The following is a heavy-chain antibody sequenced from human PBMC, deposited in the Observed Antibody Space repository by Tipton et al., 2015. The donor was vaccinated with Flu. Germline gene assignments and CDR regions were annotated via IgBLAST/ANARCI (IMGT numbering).Heavy chain of an antibody. CDR2: ISSSSSYI. V-gene: IGHV3-21*01. D-gene: IGHD6-19*01. J-gene: IGHJ6*03. CDR3: ARDSKAVAGDYYYYYMDV. Sequence: SLRLSCAASGFTFSSYSMNWVRQAPGKGLEWVSSISSSSSYIYYADSVKGRFTISRDNAKNSLYLQMNSLRAEDTAVYYCARDSKAVAGDYYYYYMDVWGKGTTVTVSS. CDR1: GFTFSSYS.